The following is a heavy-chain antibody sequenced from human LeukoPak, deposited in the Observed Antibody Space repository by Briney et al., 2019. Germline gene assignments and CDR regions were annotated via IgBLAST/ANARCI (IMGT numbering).Heavy chain of an antibody. CDR1: GYTFTGYD. Sequence: ASVKVSCKASGYTFTGYDINWVRQATGQGLEWMGWMNPNSGNTGYAQKFQGRVTMTRNTSISTAYMELSSLRSEDTAVYYCARGGHYDFWSGYYKANWFDPWGQGTLVTVSS. CDR3: ARGGHYDFWSGYYKANWFDP. V-gene: IGHV1-8*01. J-gene: IGHJ5*02. CDR2: MNPNSGNT. D-gene: IGHD3-3*01.